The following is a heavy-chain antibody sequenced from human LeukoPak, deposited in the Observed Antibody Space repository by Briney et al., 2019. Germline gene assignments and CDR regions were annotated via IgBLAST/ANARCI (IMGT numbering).Heavy chain of an antibody. CDR1: GGSISSSSYY. D-gene: IGHD6-6*01. CDR2: IYYSGST. CDR3: ASPKGHSSSSRGDYYYYGMGV. V-gene: IGHV4-39*01. Sequence: SETLSLTCTVSGGSISSSSYYWGWIRQPPGKGLEWIGSIYYSGSTYYNPSLKSRVTISVDTSKNQFSLKLSSVTAADTAVYYCASPKGHSSSSRGDYYYYGMGVWGQGTTVTVSS. J-gene: IGHJ6*02.